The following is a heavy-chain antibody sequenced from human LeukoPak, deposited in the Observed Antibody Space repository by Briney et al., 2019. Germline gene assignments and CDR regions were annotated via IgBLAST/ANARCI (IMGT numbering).Heavy chain of an antibody. CDR2: IYHSGST. J-gene: IGHJ4*02. CDR3: ARYGGSGYYYKGYFDY. Sequence: SQTLSLTCVVSGGSISSGGYSWSWIRQPPGKGLEWIGYIYHSGSTYYNPSLKSRVTISVDRSKNQFSLKLSSVTAADTAVYYCARYGGSGYYYKGYFDYWGQGTLVTVSS. D-gene: IGHD3-22*01. V-gene: IGHV4-30-2*01. CDR1: GGSISSGGYS.